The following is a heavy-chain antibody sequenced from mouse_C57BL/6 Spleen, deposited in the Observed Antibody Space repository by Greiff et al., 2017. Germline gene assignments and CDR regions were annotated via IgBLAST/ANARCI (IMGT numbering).Heavy chain of an antibody. CDR2: INPRTGGT. CDR1: GYSFTGYY. V-gene: IGHV1-42*01. Sequence: VQLQQSGPELVKPGASVKISCKASGYSFTGYYMNWVKQSPEKSLEWIGEINPRTGGTTYNQKFKAKATLTVDKSSSTAYMQLKSLTSEDAAVYYCARGGGDAMDYWGQGTSVTVSS. J-gene: IGHJ4*01. CDR3: ARGGGDAMDY.